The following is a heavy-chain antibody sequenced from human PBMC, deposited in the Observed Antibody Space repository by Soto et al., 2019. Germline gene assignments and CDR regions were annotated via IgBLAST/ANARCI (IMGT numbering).Heavy chain of an antibody. CDR2: FYFRGST. D-gene: IGHD6-13*01. CDR3: ARHAVIVAAAPGRY. V-gene: IGHV4-39*01. CDR1: GVSISSSNYY. J-gene: IGHJ4*02. Sequence: QLQLQESGPGLVNPSETLCLTCRVSGVSISSSNYYWGWIRQPPGMGLEWIGSFYFRGSTYYSPSLKSRVTMSVDTSKNQFSLNLSSVTAADTAVYYCARHAVIVAAAPGRYWGQGTLVTVSS.